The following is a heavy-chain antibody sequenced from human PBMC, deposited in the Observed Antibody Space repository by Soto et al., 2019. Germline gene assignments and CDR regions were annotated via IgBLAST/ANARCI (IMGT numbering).Heavy chain of an antibody. CDR2: IWYDGSNK. D-gene: IGHD2-15*01. CDR3: ARDPNLWLVAATPGYYFDH. J-gene: IGHJ4*02. Sequence: GGSLRLSCAASGFTFSSYGMHWVRQAPGKGLEWVAVIWYDGSNKYYADSVKGRFTISRDNSKNTLYLQMNSLRAEDTAVYYCARDPNLWLVAATPGYYFDHWGQGTLVTVSS. V-gene: IGHV3-33*01. CDR1: GFTFSSYG.